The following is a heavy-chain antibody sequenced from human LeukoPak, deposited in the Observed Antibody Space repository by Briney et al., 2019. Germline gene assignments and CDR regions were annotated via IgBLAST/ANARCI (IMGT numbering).Heavy chain of an antibody. Sequence: PGGSLRLSCAASGFTFSSYGMSWVRQAPGKGLEWVSAISGGGGSTYYADSVKGRFTISRDNSKNTLYLHMNSLRAEDTAVYYCAKVLNWGSSNAFDIWGQGTMVTVSS. V-gene: IGHV3-23*01. CDR1: GFTFSSYG. D-gene: IGHD7-27*01. J-gene: IGHJ3*02. CDR3: AKVLNWGSSNAFDI. CDR2: ISGGGGST.